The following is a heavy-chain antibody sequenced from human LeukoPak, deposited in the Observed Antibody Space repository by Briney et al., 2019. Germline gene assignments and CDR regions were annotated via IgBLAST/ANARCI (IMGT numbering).Heavy chain of an antibody. D-gene: IGHD6-19*01. CDR2: IYISGST. J-gene: IGHJ4*02. V-gene: IGHV4-4*07. CDR1: GGSFSTYY. CDR3: ARHASVAGFDY. Sequence: PSETLSLTCTVSGGSFSTYYWSWIRQPAGKGLEWIGRIYISGSTNYNPSLKSRVTMSVDTSKNQFSLKLSSVTAADTAVYYCARHASVAGFDYWGQGTLVTVSS.